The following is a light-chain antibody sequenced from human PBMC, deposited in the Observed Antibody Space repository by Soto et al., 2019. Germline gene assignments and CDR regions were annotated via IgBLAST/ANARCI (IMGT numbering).Light chain of an antibody. CDR2: GAS. CDR1: QSVSSSY. V-gene: IGKV3-20*01. J-gene: IGKJ4*01. Sequence: EIVLTQSPGTLSLSPGERATLSCRASQSVSSSYLAWYQQKPGQAPRLLIYGASNRATGILDRFSGSGSGTDFTLTISRLEPEDFAVYYCQQYNNWPLTFGGGTKVDIK. CDR3: QQYNNWPLT.